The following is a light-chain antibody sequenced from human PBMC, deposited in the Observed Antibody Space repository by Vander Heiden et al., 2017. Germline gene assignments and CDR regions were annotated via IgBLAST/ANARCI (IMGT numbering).Light chain of an antibody. Sequence: THMTQSPSTLSASVGDTVTIPCRASQYIADFLAWYQQKPGKAPKLLIYKASNLQSGVPSRFSGSGSGTEFTLTISSLQPDDFATYSCQQNNAYPLTFGGGTNVEI. CDR1: QYIADF. CDR3: QQNNAYPLT. V-gene: IGKV1-5*03. CDR2: KAS. J-gene: IGKJ4*01.